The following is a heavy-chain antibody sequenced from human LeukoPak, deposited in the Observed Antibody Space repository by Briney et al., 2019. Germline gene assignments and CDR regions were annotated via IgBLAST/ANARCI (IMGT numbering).Heavy chain of an antibody. CDR2: SHYSGTT. Sequence: SETLSLTCTVSGASISSGGYYWSWIRQQPGKGLEWIGYSHYSGTTYYNTSLKSRVAISVDTSKNQFSLKLSSVTAADTAVYYCARDGPTSVLWGQGTLVTVSS. D-gene: IGHD1-1*01. V-gene: IGHV4-31*03. CDR1: GASISSGGYY. CDR3: ARDGPTSVL. J-gene: IGHJ4*02.